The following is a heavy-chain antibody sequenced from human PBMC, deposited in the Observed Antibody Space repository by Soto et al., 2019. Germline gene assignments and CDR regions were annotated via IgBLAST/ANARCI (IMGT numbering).Heavy chain of an antibody. CDR1: GVRFNNYA. CDR3: GKGNSKWGTGDAFDI. V-gene: IGHV3-23*01. Sequence: GGPLRLSGAASGVRFNNYALSWGRQAPGKGLEWVSSISGTGGSGFYAGSAKGRFTISRDNSKNTLFLQVTSLRAEDTAVYYCGKGNSKWGTGDAFDIWGQGTMVTVSS. CDR2: ISGTGGSG. D-gene: IGHD7-27*01. J-gene: IGHJ3*02.